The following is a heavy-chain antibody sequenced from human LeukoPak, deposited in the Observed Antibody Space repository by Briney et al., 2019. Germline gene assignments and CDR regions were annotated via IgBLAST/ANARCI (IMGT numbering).Heavy chain of an antibody. J-gene: IGHJ3*02. Sequence: SETLSLTCSVSGDSISSEDYWWGWIRQPPGKGLEWVGSILYSGSTYYNGSLKRRLTISVDTSKNQFSLKLSSVTDADTAVYFYARQRGHSRWAFDIWGQGRMVTVSS. V-gene: IGHV4-39*01. D-gene: IGHD1-26*01. CDR1: GDSISSEDYW. CDR2: ILYSGST. CDR3: ARQRGHSRWAFDI.